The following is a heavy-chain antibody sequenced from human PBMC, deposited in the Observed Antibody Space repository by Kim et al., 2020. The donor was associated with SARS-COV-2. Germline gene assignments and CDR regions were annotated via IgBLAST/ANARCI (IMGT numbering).Heavy chain of an antibody. V-gene: IGHV3-23*01. CDR1: GFTFSNYA. Sequence: GGSLRLSCAASGFTFSNYAMSWVRQTPGKGLEWVSTISNSGSSTYYADSVKGRFTISRDNSKNTLYLQMNSLRAEDTAIYYCAKAYSSTWYPFDYWGQGT. CDR3: AKAYSSTWYPFDY. CDR2: ISNSGSST. J-gene: IGHJ4*02. D-gene: IGHD6-13*01.